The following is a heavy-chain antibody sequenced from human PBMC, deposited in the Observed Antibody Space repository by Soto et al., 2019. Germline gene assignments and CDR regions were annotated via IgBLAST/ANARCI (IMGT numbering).Heavy chain of an antibody. J-gene: IGHJ4*02. V-gene: IGHV3-23*01. CDR3: AKDYGDYEMRTDY. CDR2: ISGSGGST. CDR1: GFTFSSYA. D-gene: IGHD4-17*01. Sequence: EVQLLESGGGLVQPGGSLRLSCAASGFTFSSYAMSWVRQAPGKGLEWVSAISGSGGSTYYADSVKGRFTISRDNPKNTLYLQMNSLRAEDTAVYYWAKDYGDYEMRTDYWGQGTLVTVSS.